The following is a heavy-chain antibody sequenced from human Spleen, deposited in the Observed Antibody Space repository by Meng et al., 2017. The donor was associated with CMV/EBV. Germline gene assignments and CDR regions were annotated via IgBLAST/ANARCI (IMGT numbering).Heavy chain of an antibody. CDR2: IYPNSGGT. CDR1: GYTFTDYS. J-gene: IGHJ3*02. CDR3: ARAGAVGPIDWRVGAFDI. Sequence: GESLKISCKASGYTFTDYSMHWVRQAPGQGLEWMGWIYPNSGGTNYAQKFQGRVTMTRDTSISTAYMELSRLTSDDTSMYYCARAGAVGPIDWRVGAFDIWGQGTMVTVSS. D-gene: IGHD1-26*01. V-gene: IGHV1-2*02.